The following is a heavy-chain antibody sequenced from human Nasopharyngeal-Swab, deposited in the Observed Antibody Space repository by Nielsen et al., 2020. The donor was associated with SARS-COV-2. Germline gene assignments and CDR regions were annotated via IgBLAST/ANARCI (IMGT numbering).Heavy chain of an antibody. CDR2: IKQDGSEK. CDR3: AREAFDSTTYYYYMDV. V-gene: IGHV3-7*01. J-gene: IGHJ6*03. CDR1: GFTFSSYW. Sequence: GGSLRLSCAASGFTFSSYWMSWVRQAPGKGLEWVANIKQDGSEKYYVDSVKGRFTISRDNAKNSLYLQMNSLRAGDTAVYYCAREAFDSTTYYYYMDVWGKGTTVTVSS. D-gene: IGHD1-1*01.